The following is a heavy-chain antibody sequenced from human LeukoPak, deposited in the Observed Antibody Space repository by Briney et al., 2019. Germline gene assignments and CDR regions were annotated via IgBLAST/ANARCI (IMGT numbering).Heavy chain of an antibody. CDR1: GFTVSSNY. D-gene: IGHD4-11*01. Sequence: GGSLRLSCAASGFTVSSNYMSWVRQAPGKGLEWVAVISYDGSNKYYADSVKGRFTISRDNSKNTLYLQMNSLRAEDTAVYYCARDPPYSNYDYYFDYWGQGTLVTVSS. CDR2: ISYDGSNK. V-gene: IGHV3-30-3*01. CDR3: ARDPPYSNYDYYFDY. J-gene: IGHJ4*02.